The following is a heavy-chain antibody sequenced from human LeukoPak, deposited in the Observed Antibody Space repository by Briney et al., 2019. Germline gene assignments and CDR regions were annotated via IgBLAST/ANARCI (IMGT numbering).Heavy chain of an antibody. J-gene: IGHJ3*02. D-gene: IGHD6-6*01. V-gene: IGHV1-46*01. CDR2: INPSGGST. CDR1: GYTFTSYY. CDR3: ARDQREGIAARPGLNAFDI. Sequence: GASVKVSCKASGYTFTSYYMHWVRQAPGQGLEWMGIINPSGGSTSYAQKFQGRVTMTRETSTSTVYTELSSLRSEDTAVYYCARDQREGIAARPGLNAFDIWGQGTMVTVSS.